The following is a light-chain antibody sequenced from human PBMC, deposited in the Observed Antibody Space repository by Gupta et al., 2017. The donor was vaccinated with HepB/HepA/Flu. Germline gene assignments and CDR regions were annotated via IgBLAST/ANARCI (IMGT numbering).Light chain of an antibody. V-gene: IGLV1-44*01. Sequence: QSVLTQPPSVSATPGQSVTISCSGTRSNIGSNPVIWYQQFPGAAPTLLIYSNNLRPSEVPDRVSGYNSGTSASLAISGLRSEDEADYYCAAWDNSLDAFVFGPGTQVTVV. J-gene: IGLJ1*01. CDR1: RSNIGSNP. CDR3: AAWDNSLDAFV. CDR2: SNN.